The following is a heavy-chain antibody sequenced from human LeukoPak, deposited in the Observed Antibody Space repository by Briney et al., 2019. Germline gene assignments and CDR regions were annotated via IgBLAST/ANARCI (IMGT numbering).Heavy chain of an antibody. CDR2: ISGSGGST. CDR3: AKAGVLRFLEWFKGYFDY. D-gene: IGHD3-3*01. Sequence: GGSLRLSCAASGFTFSSYAMSWVRQAPGKGLEWVSAISGSGGSTYYADSVKGRFTISRDNSKNTLYLQMNSLRAEDTALYYCAKAGVLRFLEWFKGYFDYWGQGTLVTVSS. V-gene: IGHV3-23*01. J-gene: IGHJ4*02. CDR1: GFTFSSYA.